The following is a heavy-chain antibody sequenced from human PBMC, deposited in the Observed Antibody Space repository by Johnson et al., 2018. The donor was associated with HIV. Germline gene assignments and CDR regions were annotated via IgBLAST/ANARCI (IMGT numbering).Heavy chain of an antibody. CDR1: GFTVSSNY. CDR3: ARSPPSYGSGSYQGAYDI. D-gene: IGHD3-10*01. Sequence: VQLVESGVGVVQPGRSLILSCAASGFTVSSNYMSWVRQAPGKGLEWVSVIYSGGSTYYADSVKGRFTISRDNSKNTVYLQMNSLRAEDTAVYYCARSPPSYGSGSYQGAYDIWGQGTMVTVSS. V-gene: IGHV3-66*01. CDR2: IYSGGST. J-gene: IGHJ3*02.